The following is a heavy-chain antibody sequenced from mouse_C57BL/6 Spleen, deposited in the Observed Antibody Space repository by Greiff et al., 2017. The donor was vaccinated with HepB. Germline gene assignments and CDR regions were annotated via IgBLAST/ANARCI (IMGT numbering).Heavy chain of an antibody. CDR3: ARRAGSSLYYFDY. D-gene: IGHD1-1*01. CDR2: IYPRSGNT. Sequence: QVQLQQPGAELARPGASVKLSCKASGYTFTSYGISWVKQRTGQGLEWIGEIYPRSGNTYYNEKFKGKATLTADKSSSTAYMELRSLTSEDSAVYFCARRAGSSLYYFDYWGQGTTLTVSS. CDR1: GYTFTSYG. V-gene: IGHV1-81*01. J-gene: IGHJ2*01.